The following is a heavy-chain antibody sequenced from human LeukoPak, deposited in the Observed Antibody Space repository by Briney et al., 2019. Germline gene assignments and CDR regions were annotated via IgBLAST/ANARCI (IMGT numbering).Heavy chain of an antibody. CDR3: AREMGTTSDY. V-gene: IGHV3-48*02. D-gene: IGHD1-7*01. CDR1: GFTFSSDS. J-gene: IGHJ4*02. Sequence: PGGSLRLSCAASGFTFSSDSMNWVRQAPGKGLEWVPYISSSSSTIYYADSVKGRFTISRDNAKNSLYLQMNSLRDEDTALYYCAREMGTTSDYWGQGTLVTVSS. CDR2: ISSSSSTI.